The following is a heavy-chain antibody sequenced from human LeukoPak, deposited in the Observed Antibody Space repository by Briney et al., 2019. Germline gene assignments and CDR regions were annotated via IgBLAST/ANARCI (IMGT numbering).Heavy chain of an antibody. J-gene: IGHJ5*02. Sequence: SETLSLTCTVSGGSISSYYWSWIRQPPGKGLEWIGEINHSGSTNYNPSLKSRVTISVDTSKNQFSLKLSSVTAADTAVYYCARLLPGLVPPRNWFDPWGQGTLVTVSS. CDR1: GGSISSYY. CDR2: INHSGST. V-gene: IGHV4-34*01. D-gene: IGHD3/OR15-3a*01. CDR3: ARLLPGLVPPRNWFDP.